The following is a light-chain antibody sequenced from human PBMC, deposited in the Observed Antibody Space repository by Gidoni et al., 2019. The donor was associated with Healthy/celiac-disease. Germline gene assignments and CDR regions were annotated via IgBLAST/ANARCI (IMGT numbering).Light chain of an antibody. CDR2: DTS. J-gene: IGLJ3*02. Sequence: QALATHEPSLTVSPGGTVTLTRGPSTVAVTSGHYPYWFQQTPAPAPRILIYDTSNQHSWTPGLFSGALLGGKAALTLSGAQPEDEAEYYCLLSYSGVWVFGGGTKLTVL. CDR3: LLSYSGVWV. CDR1: TVAVTSGHY. V-gene: IGLV7-46*01.